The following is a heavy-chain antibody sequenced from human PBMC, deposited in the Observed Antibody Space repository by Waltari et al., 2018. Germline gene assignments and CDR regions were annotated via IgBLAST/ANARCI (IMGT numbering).Heavy chain of an antibody. V-gene: IGHV1-69*12. CDR2: IIPIFGTA. Sequence: QVQLVQSGAEVKKPGSSVKVSCTASGGTFSSYAISWVRQAPGQGLEWMGGIIPIFGTANYAQKFQGRVTITADESTSTAYMELSSLRSEDTAVYYCARTTYSSSWYNWFDPWGQGTLVTVSS. D-gene: IGHD6-13*01. CDR3: ARTTYSSSWYNWFDP. CDR1: GGTFSSYA. J-gene: IGHJ5*02.